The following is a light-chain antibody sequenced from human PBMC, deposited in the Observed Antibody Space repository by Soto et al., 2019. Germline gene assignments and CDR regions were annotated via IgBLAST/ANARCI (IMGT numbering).Light chain of an antibody. CDR1: QSVSSSY. CDR2: GAS. CDR3: QQYGSSPPVYT. V-gene: IGKV3-20*01. Sequence: EIVLTQSPGTLSLSPGERATLSCRASQSVSSSYLAWYHQKPGQAPRLLIYGASSRATGIPVRFSGSGSGTDFTLPISRLDPEDFAVYYCQQYGSSPPVYTFGQGPKLEIK. J-gene: IGKJ2*01.